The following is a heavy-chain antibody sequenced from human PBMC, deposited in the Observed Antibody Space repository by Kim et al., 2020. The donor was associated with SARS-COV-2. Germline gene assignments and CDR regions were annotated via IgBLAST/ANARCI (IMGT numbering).Heavy chain of an antibody. D-gene: IGHD6-13*01. J-gene: IGHJ2*01. CDR2: IYYSGST. CDR3: ARKGGDSSSWTNAPYWYFDL. V-gene: IGHV4-59*01. CDR1: GGSISSYY. Sequence: SETLSLTCTVSGGSISSYYWSWIRQPPGKGLEWIGYIYYSGSTNYNPSLKSRVTISVDTSKNQFSLKLSSVTAADTAVYYCARKGGDSSSWTNAPYWYFDLWGRGTLVTVSS.